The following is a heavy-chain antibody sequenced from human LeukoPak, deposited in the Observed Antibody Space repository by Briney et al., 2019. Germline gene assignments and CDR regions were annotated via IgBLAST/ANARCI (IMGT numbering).Heavy chain of an antibody. Sequence: ASVKVSCKASGYTFTGYYMHWVRQAPGQGLEWMGWINPNSGGTNYAQKFQGRVTMTRDTSISTAYMELSRLRSDDTAVYYCARGMRNYYGSGSPDYWGRGTLVTVSS. CDR3: ARGMRNYYGSGSPDY. J-gene: IGHJ4*02. CDR2: INPNSGGT. V-gene: IGHV1-2*02. D-gene: IGHD3-10*01. CDR1: GYTFTGYY.